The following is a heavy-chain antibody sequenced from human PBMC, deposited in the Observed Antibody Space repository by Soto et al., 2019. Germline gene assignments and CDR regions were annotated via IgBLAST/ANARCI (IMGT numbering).Heavy chain of an antibody. CDR2: ISRSGSA. V-gene: IGHV4-34*01. J-gene: IGHJ4*02. Sequence: SETLSLTSAVSGGSFSGYYWNWIRQRPGKGLEWLGEISRSGSATYNPTLKGRVTMSVDTSKNQISLSVTSVTAADTALYYCARGPLMTDYYNSNSRDRGYFDFWGQGTLVTVSS. D-gene: IGHD3-10*01. CDR3: ARGPLMTDYYNSNSRDRGYFDF. CDR1: GGSFSGYY.